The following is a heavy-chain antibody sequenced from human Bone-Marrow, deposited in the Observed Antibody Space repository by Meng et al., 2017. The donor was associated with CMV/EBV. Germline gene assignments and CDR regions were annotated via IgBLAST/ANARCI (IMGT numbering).Heavy chain of an antibody. Sequence: CKASGYTFTGYYIHWVRQAPGQGLEWMGWINPNSGDTNYAKNFQGRVAMTRDTSISTAYMELSGLRSDDTAVYYCARDLTTAWPNYWGQGTLVTVSS. D-gene: IGHD2-21*02. J-gene: IGHJ4*02. V-gene: IGHV1-2*02. CDR2: INPNSGDT. CDR1: GYTFTGYY. CDR3: ARDLTTAWPNY.